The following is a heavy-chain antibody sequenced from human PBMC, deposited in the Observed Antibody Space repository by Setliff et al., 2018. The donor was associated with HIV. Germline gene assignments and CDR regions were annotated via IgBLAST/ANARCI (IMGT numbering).Heavy chain of an antibody. J-gene: IGHJ4*02. D-gene: IGHD3-22*01. CDR1: GFTFGTYS. Sequence: KPGGSLRLSCAASGFTFGTYSMNWVRQAPGKGLEWVSSISSSGSFIYYADSVKGRFTISRDNAKNSLYLQMKSLRAEDTAVYYCARDMYFYDSSTSHFDFWGQGTLVTVSS. CDR2: ISSSGSFI. V-gene: IGHV3-21*01. CDR3: ARDMYFYDSSTSHFDF.